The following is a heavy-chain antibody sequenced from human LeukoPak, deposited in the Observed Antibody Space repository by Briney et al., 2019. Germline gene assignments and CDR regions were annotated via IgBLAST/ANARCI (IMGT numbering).Heavy chain of an antibody. J-gene: IGHJ4*02. CDR2: INSDGSST. CDR1: GFTFSSYW. CDR3: ARSYYYDSSGSTPLDY. D-gene: IGHD3-22*01. Sequence: GGSLRLSCVASGFTFSSYWMHWVRQAPGKGLVWVSRINSDGSSTSYADSVKGRFTISRDNAKNTLYLQMNSLRAEDTAVYYCARSYYYDSSGSTPLDYWGQGTLVTVSS. V-gene: IGHV3-74*01.